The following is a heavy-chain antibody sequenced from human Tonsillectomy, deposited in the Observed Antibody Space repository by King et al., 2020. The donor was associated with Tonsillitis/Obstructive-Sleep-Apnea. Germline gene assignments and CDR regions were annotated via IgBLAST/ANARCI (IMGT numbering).Heavy chain of an antibody. J-gene: IGHJ4*02. V-gene: IGHV3-23*04. CDR2: ISSSGGST. CDR1: GFTFSNYA. Sequence: QLVQSGGGLVQPGGSLRLSCAASGFTFSNYAMNWVRQAPGKGLEWVSAISSSGGSTYYADSVKGRFTISRDNSKNTLYLQMNSLRAEDTAVYYCAKVDALGRVRPGPFDYWGQGTLVTVSS. D-gene: IGHD7-27*01. CDR3: AKVDALGRVRPGPFDY.